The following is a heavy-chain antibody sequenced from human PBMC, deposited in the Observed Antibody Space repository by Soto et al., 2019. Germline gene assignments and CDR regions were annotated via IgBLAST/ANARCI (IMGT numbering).Heavy chain of an antibody. Sequence: GASVKVSCKASGYTFTSYGISWVRQAPGQGLEWMGWISAYNGNTNYAQKLQGRVTMTTDTSTSTAYMELRSLRSDDTAVYYCARVDSGYDAFYYYYGMDVWGQGTTVTVSS. CDR2: ISAYNGNT. D-gene: IGHD5-12*01. V-gene: IGHV1-18*04. J-gene: IGHJ6*02. CDR3: ARVDSGYDAFYYYYGMDV. CDR1: GYTFTSYG.